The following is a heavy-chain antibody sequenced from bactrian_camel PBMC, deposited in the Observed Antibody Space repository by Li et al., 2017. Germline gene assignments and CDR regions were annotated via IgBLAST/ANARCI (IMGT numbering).Heavy chain of an antibody. CDR3: AADLWPHDGDWVGLPHRLPADFLH. J-gene: IGHJ4*01. CDR2: IDSDGDA. CDR1: GLTYTRKC. V-gene: IGHV3S10*01. D-gene: IGHD2*01. Sequence: DVQLVESGGGSVQAGGSLRLSCAASGLTYTRKCMSWFRQAPGKEREGLATIDSDGDAAYADSMKGRFTISRDNAKNTVYLQMNSLEFEDTAMYYCAADLWPHDGDWVGLPHRLPADFLHWGQGTQVTVS.